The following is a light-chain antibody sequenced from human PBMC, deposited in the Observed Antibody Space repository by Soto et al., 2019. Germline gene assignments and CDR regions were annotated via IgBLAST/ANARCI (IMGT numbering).Light chain of an antibody. Sequence: AIQMTQAPSSLSASVGDRVTITCRASQAIRNDLGWYQQKSGKPPNLLIYAVSSLQSGVPSRFSGSGSGTNFTLTISSLQPEDFATYYCLQDYNYPWTFGQGTKVEIK. CDR2: AVS. J-gene: IGKJ1*01. CDR3: LQDYNYPWT. CDR1: QAIRND. V-gene: IGKV1-6*01.